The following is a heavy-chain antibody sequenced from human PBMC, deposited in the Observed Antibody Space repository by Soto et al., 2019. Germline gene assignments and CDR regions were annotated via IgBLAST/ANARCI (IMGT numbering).Heavy chain of an antibody. CDR3: AREVGPLSGDYYYYGMDV. D-gene: IGHD1-26*01. J-gene: IGHJ6*02. Sequence: ASVKVSCKASGYTFTSYYMHWVRQAPGQGLEWMGIINPSGGSTSYAQKFQGRVTMTRDTSTSTVYMELSSLRSEDTAVYYCAREVGPLSGDYYYYGMDVWCQGTTVTVSS. CDR2: INPSGGST. V-gene: IGHV1-46*01. CDR1: GYTFTSYY.